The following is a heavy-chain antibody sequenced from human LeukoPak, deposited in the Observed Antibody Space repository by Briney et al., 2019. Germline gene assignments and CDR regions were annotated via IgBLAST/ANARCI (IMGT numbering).Heavy chain of an antibody. V-gene: IGHV3-66*01. CDR3: ARGKTTVTTYFDY. CDR2: IYSGGST. Sequence: GGSLRLSCAVSGFTVSSNYMSWVRQAPGKGLEWVSVIYSGGSTYYADSVKGRFTISRDNAKNSLYLQMNSLRAEDTAVYYCARGKTTVTTYFDYWGQGTLVTVSS. J-gene: IGHJ4*02. D-gene: IGHD4-17*01. CDR1: GFTVSSNY.